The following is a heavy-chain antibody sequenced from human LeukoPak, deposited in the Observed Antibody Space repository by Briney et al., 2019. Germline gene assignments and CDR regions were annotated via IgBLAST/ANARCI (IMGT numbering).Heavy chain of an antibody. J-gene: IGHJ5*02. V-gene: IGHV4-4*07. CDR3: ARAIGGYGDYGPYWFDP. D-gene: IGHD4/OR15-4a*01. CDR1: GGSMSNCY. CDR2: IYTSGST. Sequence: PSETLSLTCSVSGGSMSNCYWTWIRQPAGKGLEWIGRIYTSGSTNYNSSLKSRVTMSIDTPKTQFSLKLSSVTAADTAVYYCARAIGGYGDYGPYWFDPWGQGTLVTVSS.